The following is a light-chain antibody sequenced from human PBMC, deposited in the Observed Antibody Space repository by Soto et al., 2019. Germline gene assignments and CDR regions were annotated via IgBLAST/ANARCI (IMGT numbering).Light chain of an antibody. CDR1: QSVGGD. CDR3: QQYNAWPRT. V-gene: IGKV3-15*01. J-gene: IGKJ2*01. Sequence: EVVMTQSPVTLSASPGERATLSCRASQSVGGDLAWYQQTPGQTPRLLIYGAFTRATGVAARFSGAGSGTEFTLTVDSLQSEDVAIYYCQQYNAWPRTFGQGTKLEI. CDR2: GAF.